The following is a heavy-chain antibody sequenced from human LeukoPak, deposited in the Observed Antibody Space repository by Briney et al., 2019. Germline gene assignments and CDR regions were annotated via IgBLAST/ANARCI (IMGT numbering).Heavy chain of an antibody. CDR3: TRDYSYAMAV. D-gene: IGHD2-21*01. CDR2: INSDGSST. J-gene: IGHJ6*02. CDR1: GFTFSSAW. Sequence: GGSLSLSCAASGFTFSSAWMHWVRQTPGKGLVWVSRINSDGSSTNYADSVKGRFTISRDNAKNMVNLQMNSLRAEDTAIYYCTRDYSYAMAVWGQGTTVTVSS. V-gene: IGHV3-74*01.